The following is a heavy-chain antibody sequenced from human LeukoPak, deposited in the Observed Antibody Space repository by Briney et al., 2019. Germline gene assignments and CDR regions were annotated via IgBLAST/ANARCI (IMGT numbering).Heavy chain of an antibody. Sequence: KGGESLQISCKGSGSRFTSYWIVWVRQMPGKGLEWMGIIYPGDSDTGYSPSFQGQVTISADKSISTAYLQWSSLKASDTAMYYCATNVGYYFDYWGQGTLVTVSS. D-gene: IGHD1-26*01. CDR3: ATNVGYYFDY. CDR2: IYPGDSDT. CDR1: GSRFTSYW. J-gene: IGHJ4*02. V-gene: IGHV5-51*01.